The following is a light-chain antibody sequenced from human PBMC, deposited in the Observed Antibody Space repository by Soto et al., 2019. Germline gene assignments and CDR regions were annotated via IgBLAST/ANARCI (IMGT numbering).Light chain of an antibody. CDR2: GAS. V-gene: IGKV3-15*01. J-gene: IGKJ1*01. CDR1: QSVRSN. CDR3: QQYYNWPPWT. Sequence: EIVMTQSPATLSVSPGERATLSCRASQSVRSNLAWYQQKPGQAPRLLIYGASTRATGIPARFSGSGSGTECTLTISSLQSEDFAIYYCQQYYNWPPWTFGQGTKVKSN.